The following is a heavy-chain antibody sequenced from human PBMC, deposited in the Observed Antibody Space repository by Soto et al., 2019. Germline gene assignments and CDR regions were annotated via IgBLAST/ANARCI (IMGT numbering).Heavy chain of an antibody. CDR3: ATNYDILTGPHPDYYYYGMDV. D-gene: IGHD3-9*01. J-gene: IGHJ6*02. Sequence: PSETLSLTCTVSGGSISSGGYYWSWIRQHPGKGLEWIGYIYYSGSTYYKQSLKSRVTISVDTSKNQFSLKLSSVTAADTAVYYCATNYDILTGPHPDYYYYGMDVWGQGTTVTVSS. V-gene: IGHV4-31*03. CDR1: GGSISSGGYY. CDR2: IYYSGST.